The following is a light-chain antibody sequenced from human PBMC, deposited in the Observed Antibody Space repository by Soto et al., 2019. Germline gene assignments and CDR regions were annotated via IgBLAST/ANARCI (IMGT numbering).Light chain of an antibody. J-gene: IGLJ1*01. V-gene: IGLV2-11*01. CDR1: SSDVGGYNH. Sequence: QSVLTQPRSVSGSPGQSVTISCTGTSSDVGGYNHVSWYQQHPGKAPKLMISDVSKRPSGVPDRFSGSKSGNAASLTISGLQAEDEADYYCCSFSRSFTDYAFGSGTTVTVL. CDR2: DVS. CDR3: CSFSRSFTDYA.